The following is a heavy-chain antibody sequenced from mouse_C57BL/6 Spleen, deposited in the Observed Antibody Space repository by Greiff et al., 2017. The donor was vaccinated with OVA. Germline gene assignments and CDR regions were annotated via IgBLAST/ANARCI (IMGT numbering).Heavy chain of an antibody. J-gene: IGHJ1*03. CDR1: GSTFPSSW. CDR3: ARSWDWYCDV. D-gene: IGHD4-1*01. CDR2: LDPSVSFI. V-gene: IGHV1-69*01. Sequence: QFKLQKPGAKFVLPGASVRLSCKASGSTFPSSWMPWVNQRPGQGLEWFGELDPSVSFITYNQKFKGTSTLTVDKSSSTAYMQLSSLTAEDSAVYYCARSWDWYCDVWGTGTTVTVSS.